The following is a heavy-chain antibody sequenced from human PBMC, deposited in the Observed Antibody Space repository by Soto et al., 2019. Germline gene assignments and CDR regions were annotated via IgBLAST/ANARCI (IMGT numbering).Heavy chain of an antibody. Sequence: GGSLRLSCTASGFTFSTYAMSWVRQAPGKGLEWVSTISDSGSTYYADSVKGRFTISRDNSKNTLYLEMNSLKAEDTAVYFCAKDKGGRYCSRTSCLYSFDYWGQGTLVTVSS. CDR3: AKDKGGRYCSRTSCLYSFDY. CDR2: ISDSGST. V-gene: IGHV3-23*01. D-gene: IGHD2-2*01. CDR1: GFTFSTYA. J-gene: IGHJ4*02.